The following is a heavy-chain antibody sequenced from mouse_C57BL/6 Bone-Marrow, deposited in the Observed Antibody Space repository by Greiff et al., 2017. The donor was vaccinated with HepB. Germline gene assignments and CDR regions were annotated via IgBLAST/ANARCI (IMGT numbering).Heavy chain of an antibody. Sequence: VQLQQSGPVLVKPGASVKMSCKASGYTFTDYYMNWVKQSHGKSLEWIGVINPYNGGTSYNQKFKGKATLTVDKSSSTAYMGLNSLTSEDSAVYYCARKRNDGYPAWFAYWGQGTLVTVSA. CDR1: GYTFTDYY. D-gene: IGHD2-3*01. J-gene: IGHJ3*01. CDR3: ARKRNDGYPAWFAY. CDR2: INPYNGGT. V-gene: IGHV1-19*01.